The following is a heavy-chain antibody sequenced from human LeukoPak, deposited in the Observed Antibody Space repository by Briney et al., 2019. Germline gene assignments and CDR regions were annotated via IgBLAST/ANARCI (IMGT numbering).Heavy chain of an antibody. CDR1: GFTFSSYA. V-gene: IGHV3-23*01. D-gene: IGHD3-3*01. CDR2: ISGSGGST. Sequence: GGSLRLSCAASGFTFSSYAMSWVRQAPGKGLEWVSAISGSGGSTYYADPVKGRFTISRDNSKNTLYLQMNSLRAEDTAVYYCAKGQAAFLEWLSTGDYWGQGTLVTVSS. CDR3: AKGQAAFLEWLSTGDY. J-gene: IGHJ4*02.